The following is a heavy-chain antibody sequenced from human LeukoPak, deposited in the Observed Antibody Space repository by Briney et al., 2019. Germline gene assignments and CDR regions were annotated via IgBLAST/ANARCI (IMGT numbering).Heavy chain of an antibody. CDR3: ARSGEDTSGYFRY. V-gene: IGHV5-51*01. D-gene: IGHD3-22*01. CDR1: GYSFTNYW. CDR2: IYPGDSDT. Sequence: GESMKISCKGSGYSFTNYWIGWVRQMPGKGLEWMGNIYPGDSDTRYSPSFQGQVTISADKSISTAYLQWSSLRASDTAMYYCARSGEDTSGYFRYWGQGTLVTVSS. J-gene: IGHJ4*02.